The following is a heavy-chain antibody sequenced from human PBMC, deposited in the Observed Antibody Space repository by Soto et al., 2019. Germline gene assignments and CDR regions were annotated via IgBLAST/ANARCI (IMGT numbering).Heavy chain of an antibody. Sequence: QITLKESGPTLVEPTQTLTLTCTFSGFSISTHGVCVGWIRQSPGKALEWLALIYWDDAEGYNPSLQSRLTVTKDTPENQVVLTMTNMDPVDTATYYCAHRFVHSSVQFDYWGQGTLVIVS. J-gene: IGHJ4*02. V-gene: IGHV2-5*02. CDR3: AHRFVHSSVQFDY. D-gene: IGHD3-22*01. CDR2: IYWDDAE. CDR1: GFSISTHGVC.